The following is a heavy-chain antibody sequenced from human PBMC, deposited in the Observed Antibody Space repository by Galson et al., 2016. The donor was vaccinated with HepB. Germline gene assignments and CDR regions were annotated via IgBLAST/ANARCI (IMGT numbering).Heavy chain of an antibody. CDR3: ATDSGLSLYFDWSGGH. J-gene: IGHJ4*02. D-gene: IGHD3-9*01. V-gene: IGHV3-23*01. CDR1: GFSFSSYA. Sequence: SLRLSCAASGFSFSSYAMSWVRQAPGKGLEWVSLISGRGGGTNYAESVKGRFTISRDNSKNILFLQMNSLKAEDTAVYYCATDSGLSLYFDWSGGHWGQGTLVTVSS. CDR2: ISGRGGGT.